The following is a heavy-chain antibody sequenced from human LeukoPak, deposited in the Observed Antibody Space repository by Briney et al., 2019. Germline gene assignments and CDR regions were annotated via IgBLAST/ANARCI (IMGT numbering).Heavy chain of an antibody. CDR2: ITPNNGGT. CDR3: AREIRGATSFDY. V-gene: IGHV1-2*06. CDR1: GYTFTDYY. J-gene: IGHJ4*02. Sequence: ASVKVSCKASGYTFTDYYMHWVRQAPGQGFEWMGRITPNNGGTNYAQKFQGRVTMTRDTSISTAYMELSRLRSDDTAVYYCAREIRGATSFDYWGQGALVTVSS. D-gene: IGHD1-26*01.